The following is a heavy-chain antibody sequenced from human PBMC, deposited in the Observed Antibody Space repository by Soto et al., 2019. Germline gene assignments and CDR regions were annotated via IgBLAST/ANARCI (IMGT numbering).Heavy chain of an antibody. V-gene: IGHV3-23*01. Sequence: EVQLLESGGGLVQPGGSLRLSCAASGFTFSSYAMSWVRQAPGQGLEWVSAISGSGGTTYYADPVKGRFTISRDNSENTLYLQMNSLRAEDTAVYYCAKDRGYSGYDNWFDSWGQGTLVTVSS. J-gene: IGHJ5*01. D-gene: IGHD5-12*01. CDR1: GFTFSSYA. CDR2: ISGSGGTT. CDR3: AKDRGYSGYDNWFDS.